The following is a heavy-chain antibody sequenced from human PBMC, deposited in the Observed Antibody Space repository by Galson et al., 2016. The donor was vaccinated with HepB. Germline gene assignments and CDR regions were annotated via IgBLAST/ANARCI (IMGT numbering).Heavy chain of an antibody. Sequence: SLRLSCAASGFTFTNYAMTWVRQAPGKGLEWVSAITGSGGSTYYADSVKGRFTISRDNSKNTLFLQMNSLRAEDTAVYYCAKLRVPITIFGVVIIGGWFAPWGQGTLVTVSS. J-gene: IGHJ5*02. CDR3: AKLRVPITIFGVVIIGGWFAP. V-gene: IGHV3-23*01. D-gene: IGHD3-3*01. CDR1: GFTFTNYA. CDR2: ITGSGGST.